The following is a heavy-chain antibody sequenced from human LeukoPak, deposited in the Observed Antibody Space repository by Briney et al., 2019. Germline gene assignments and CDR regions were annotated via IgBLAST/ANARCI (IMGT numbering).Heavy chain of an antibody. CDR3: AKDDDSSRGFDY. Sequence: PGGSLRLSCAASGFTFSSYSMNWVRQAPGKGLEWVSYISRSSSTIYYADSVKGRFTISRDNAKNSLYLQMNSLRAEDTALYYCAKDDDSSRGFDYWGQGTLVTASS. CDR1: GFTFSSYS. J-gene: IGHJ4*02. V-gene: IGHV3-48*01. CDR2: ISRSSSTI. D-gene: IGHD1-1*01.